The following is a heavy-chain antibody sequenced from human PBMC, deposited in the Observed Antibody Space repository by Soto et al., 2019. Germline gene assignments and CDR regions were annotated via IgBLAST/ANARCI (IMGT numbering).Heavy chain of an antibody. CDR3: ARLKGHDILTGYPNNDAFDI. J-gene: IGHJ3*02. V-gene: IGHV1-18*01. D-gene: IGHD3-9*01. Sequence: ASVKVSCKASGYTFTSYGISWVRQAPGQGLEWMGWISAYNGNTNYAQKLQGRVTMTTDTSTSTAYMELRSLRSDDTAVYYCARLKGHDILTGYPNNDAFDIWGQGTMVTVSS. CDR1: GYTFTSYG. CDR2: ISAYNGNT.